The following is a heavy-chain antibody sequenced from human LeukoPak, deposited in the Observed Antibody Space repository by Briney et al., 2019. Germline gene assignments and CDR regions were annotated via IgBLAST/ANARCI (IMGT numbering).Heavy chain of an antibody. CDR1: GGSISISSYY. V-gene: IGHV4-39*01. Sequence: SETLSLTCTVSGGSISISSYYWGWIRQPPGKGLEWIGSIYYSGSTYYNPSLKSRVTISVDTSKNQFSLKLSSVTAADTAVYYCARQKTYYDFWSGQPDWFDPWGQGTLVTVSS. J-gene: IGHJ5*02. CDR3: ARQKTYYDFWSGQPDWFDP. D-gene: IGHD3-3*01. CDR2: IYYSGST.